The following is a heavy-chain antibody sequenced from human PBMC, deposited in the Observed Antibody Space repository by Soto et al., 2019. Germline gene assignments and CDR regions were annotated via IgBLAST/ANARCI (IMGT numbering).Heavy chain of an antibody. CDR3: AGFWSGYYTGYYYYYGMDV. V-gene: IGHV4-39*01. D-gene: IGHD3-3*01. CDR2: IYYSGST. J-gene: IGHJ6*01. CDR1: GGSISSSSYY. Sequence: SETLSLTCTVSGGSISSSSYYWGWIRQPPGKGLEWIGSIYYSGSTYYNPSLKSRVTISVDTSKNQFPLKLSSVTAADTAVYYCAGFWSGYYTGYYYYYGMDVWGQGTTVTVSS.